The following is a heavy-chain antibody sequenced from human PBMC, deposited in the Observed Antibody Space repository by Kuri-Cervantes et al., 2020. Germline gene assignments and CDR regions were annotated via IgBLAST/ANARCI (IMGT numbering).Heavy chain of an antibody. CDR2: IYHSGST. J-gene: IGHJ6*02. CDR3: ARVEVCSSGWYCPYYYYGMDV. Sequence: SQTLSLTCAVYGGSFSGYYWSWIRQPPGKGLEWIGEIYHSGSTNYNPSLKSRVTISVDKSKNQFSLKLSSVTAADTAVYYCARVEVCSSGWYCPYYYYGMDVWGQGTTVTVSS. CDR1: GGSFSGYY. V-gene: IGHV4-34*01. D-gene: IGHD6-19*01.